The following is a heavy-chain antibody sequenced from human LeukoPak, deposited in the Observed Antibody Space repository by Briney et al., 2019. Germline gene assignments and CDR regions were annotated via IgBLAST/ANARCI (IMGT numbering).Heavy chain of an antibody. CDR1: GGSISSGDYY. D-gene: IGHD2-15*01. V-gene: IGHV4-30-4*01. Sequence: SETLSLTCTVSGGSISSGDYYWSWIRQPPGKGLEWIGYIYYSGSTYYNPSLKSRVTISLDTSKNQFSLKLSSVTAADTAVYYCAREVQYCSGGSCYRFFDYWGQGTLVTVSS. CDR3: AREVQYCSGGSCYRFFDY. CDR2: IYYSGST. J-gene: IGHJ4*02.